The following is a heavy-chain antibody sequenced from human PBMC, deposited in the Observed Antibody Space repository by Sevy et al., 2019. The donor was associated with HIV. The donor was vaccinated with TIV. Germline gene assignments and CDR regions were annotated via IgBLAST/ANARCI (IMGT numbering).Heavy chain of an antibody. V-gene: IGHV1-69*13. J-gene: IGHJ4*02. D-gene: IGHD1-1*01. Sequence: ASVKVSCKASGGTFSNYGFHWVRQAPGQGLEWMGGIIPIFGTPNYEQQFQGRVTITADGSTSTAYMELSSLTADYTAVYYCATSGTTGTTSHFDFWGPGTLVTVSS. CDR1: GGTFSNYG. CDR3: ATSGTTGTTSHFDF. CDR2: IIPIFGTP.